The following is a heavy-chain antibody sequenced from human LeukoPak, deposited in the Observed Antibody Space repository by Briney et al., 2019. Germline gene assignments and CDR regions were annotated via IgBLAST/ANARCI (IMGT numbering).Heavy chain of an antibody. CDR2: INSDGSST. CDR3: ARDLYCSGGSCYSGYYYMDV. V-gene: IGHV3-74*01. D-gene: IGHD2-15*01. Sequence: PGGSPRLSCAASGFTFCSYWMHWVRQAPGKGLVWVSRINSDGSSTNYADSVKSRFTISRDNAKNSLYLQMNSLRAEDTAVYYCARDLYCSGGSCYSGYYYMDVWGKGTTVTVSS. CDR1: GFTFCSYW. J-gene: IGHJ6*03.